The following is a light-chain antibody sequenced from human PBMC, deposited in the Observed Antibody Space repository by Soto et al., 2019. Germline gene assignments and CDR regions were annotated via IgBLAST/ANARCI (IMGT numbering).Light chain of an antibody. CDR1: SSDVGNYNL. CDR3: CSYVGSSTVI. Sequence: QSVLTQPASVSGSPGQSITISCTGTSSDVGNYNLVSWYQQHPGQAPKLLIYENIKWPSGASNRFSGSKSGNTASLTISGLQAEDEADYYCCSYVGSSTVIFGGGTKVTVL. CDR2: ENI. J-gene: IGLJ2*01. V-gene: IGLV2-23*01.